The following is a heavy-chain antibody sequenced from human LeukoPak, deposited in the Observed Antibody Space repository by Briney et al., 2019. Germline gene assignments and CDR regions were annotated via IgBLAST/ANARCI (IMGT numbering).Heavy chain of an antibody. Sequence: GGSLRLSCAASGFTFSSYGMHWVRQAPGKGLEWVAFIRYDGSNKYYADSVKGRFTISRDNSKNTLYLQMNSLRAEDTAVYYCAKDGRYQLPSYYYYYMDVWGKGTTVTISS. CDR3: AKDGRYQLPSYYYYYMDV. D-gene: IGHD2-2*01. V-gene: IGHV3-30*02. CDR1: GFTFSSYG. CDR2: IRYDGSNK. J-gene: IGHJ6*03.